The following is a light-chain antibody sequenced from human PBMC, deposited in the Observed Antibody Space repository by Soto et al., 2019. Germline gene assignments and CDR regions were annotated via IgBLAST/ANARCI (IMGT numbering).Light chain of an antibody. CDR1: QSISSSY. J-gene: IGKJ1*01. V-gene: IGKV3-20*01. CDR3: QQYDNTPPWT. CDR2: GAS. Sequence: EIVLTQSPGTLSLSPGERATLSCRASQSISSSYLAWYQQKPGQAPRLLIYGASSRATDIPDRFSGSGSGTDFTLTISRLEPEDFAVYYCQQYDNTPPWTFGQGTEVEIK.